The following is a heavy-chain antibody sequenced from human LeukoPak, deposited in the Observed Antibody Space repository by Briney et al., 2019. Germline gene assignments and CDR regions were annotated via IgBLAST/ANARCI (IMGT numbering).Heavy chain of an antibody. D-gene: IGHD5-18*01. V-gene: IGHV4-59*01. Sequence: SETLSLTCTVSGGSISTYYWSWIRQPPGKGLEWIGYIYYSGSTNYNPSLKSRVTISVDTSKNQFSLKLSSVTAADTAVYYCAREREWIQLPAMRTYYYMDVWGKGTTVTVSS. CDR3: AREREWIQLPAMRTYYYMDV. CDR2: IYYSGST. CDR1: GGSISTYY. J-gene: IGHJ6*03.